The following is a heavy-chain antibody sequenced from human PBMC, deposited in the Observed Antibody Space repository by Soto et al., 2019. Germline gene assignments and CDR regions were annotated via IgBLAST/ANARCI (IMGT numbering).Heavy chain of an antibody. Sequence: SETLSLTCTVSGGSISSYYWSWIRQPPGKGLEWIGYIYHSGSTNYNPSLKSRVTISVDTSKNQFSLKLSSVTAADTAVYYCARAGGIAVAEWFDPWGQGTLVTVSS. J-gene: IGHJ5*02. CDR3: ARAGGIAVAEWFDP. CDR1: GGSISSYY. D-gene: IGHD6-19*01. V-gene: IGHV4-59*01. CDR2: IYHSGST.